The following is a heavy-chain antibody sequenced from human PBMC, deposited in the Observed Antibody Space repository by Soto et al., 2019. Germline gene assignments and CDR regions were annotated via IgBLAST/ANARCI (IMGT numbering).Heavy chain of an antibody. CDR3: ARVRYSGYDRDFDY. Sequence: PSETLSLTCTVSGGSISSGDYYWSWIRQPPGKGLEWIGYIYYSGSTYYNPSLKSRVTISVDTSKNQFSLKLSSVTAADTAVYYCARVRYSGYDRDFDYWGQGTLVTVSS. CDR2: IYYSGST. D-gene: IGHD5-12*01. V-gene: IGHV4-30-4*01. J-gene: IGHJ4*02. CDR1: GGSISSGDYY.